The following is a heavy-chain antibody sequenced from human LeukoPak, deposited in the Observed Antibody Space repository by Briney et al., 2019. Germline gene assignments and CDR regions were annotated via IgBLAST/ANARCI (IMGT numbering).Heavy chain of an antibody. D-gene: IGHD1-26*01. V-gene: IGHV4-39*01. CDR2: MYYDGST. Sequence: SETLSLTCTVSGGSIYSTTYYWGWIRQPPGKGLGGIGSMYYDGSTYYNPSLKSRVTISVDKSKNQFSLKLISVTAADTAVYFCARRSDSGSDDGEDYFDYWGQGTLVTVSS. CDR3: ARRSDSGSDDGEDYFDY. CDR1: GGSIYSTTYY. J-gene: IGHJ4*02.